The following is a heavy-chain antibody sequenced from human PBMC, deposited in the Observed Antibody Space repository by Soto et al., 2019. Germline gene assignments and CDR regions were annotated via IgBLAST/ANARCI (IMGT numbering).Heavy chain of an antibody. J-gene: IGHJ6*02. D-gene: IGHD3-16*02. V-gene: IGHV5-51*01. CDR3: ARLIAPADDYYYYYGMDV. CDR2: IYPGDSDT. CDR1: GYSFTSYW. Sequence: PGESLKISCKGSGYSFTSYWIGWVRQMPGKGLEWMGIIYPGDSDTRYSPSFQGQVTISADKSISTAYLQWSSLKASDTAMYYCARLIAPADDYYYYYGMDVWGQGTTVTV.